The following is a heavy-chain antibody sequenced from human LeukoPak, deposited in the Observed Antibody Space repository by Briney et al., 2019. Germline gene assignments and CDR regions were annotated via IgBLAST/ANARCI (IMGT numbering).Heavy chain of an antibody. CDR1: GFTFSGSA. V-gene: IGHV3-73*01. J-gene: IGHJ4*02. Sequence: GGSLRLSCAASGFTFSGSAMHWVRQASGKGLEGVGRIRSKANSYATAYAASVKGRFTISRDDSKNTAYLQMNSLKTKDTAVYYCTRSDGYTSGWGQGTLVTVSS. D-gene: IGHD5-24*01. CDR3: TRSDGYTSG. CDR2: IRSKANSYAT.